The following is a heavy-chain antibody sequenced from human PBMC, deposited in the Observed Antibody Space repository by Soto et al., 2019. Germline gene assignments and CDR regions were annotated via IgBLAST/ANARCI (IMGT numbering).Heavy chain of an antibody. D-gene: IGHD1-26*01. J-gene: IGHJ4*02. CDR1: GFSVSSNY. V-gene: IGHV3-53*01. CDR3: AKWGGAGSDY. Sequence: GGSLRLSCAISGFSVSSNYLSWVRQAPGKGLEWVSVHYSGGSTYYADSVQGRFTISRDKSNNTLYLQMRRVRAEDTAVYYCAKWGGAGSDYWGQGTPVTVSS. CDR2: HYSGGST.